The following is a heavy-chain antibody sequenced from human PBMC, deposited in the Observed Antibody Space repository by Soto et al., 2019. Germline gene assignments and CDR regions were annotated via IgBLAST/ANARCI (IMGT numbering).Heavy chain of an antibody. J-gene: IGHJ4*02. D-gene: IGHD3-22*01. CDR2: ISGSGGGT. V-gene: IGHV3-23*01. CDR3: ARIDTSGYVHLGLDY. Sequence: GGSLRLSCAASGFTFSSYAMSWVRQAPGKGLEWVSTISGSGGGTYYADSVKGRFTISRDNSKNTLHLQMNSLRADDTAIYYCARIDTSGYVHLGLDYRGQGTLVTVSS. CDR1: GFTFSSYA.